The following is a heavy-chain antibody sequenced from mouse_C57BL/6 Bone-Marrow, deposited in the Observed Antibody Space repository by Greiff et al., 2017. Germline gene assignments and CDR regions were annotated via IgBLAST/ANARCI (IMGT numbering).Heavy chain of an antibody. CDR2: IYPGDGDT. CDR3: ARRDYYGSSYYAMDY. V-gene: IGHV1-82*01. D-gene: IGHD1-1*01. J-gene: IGHJ4*01. CDR1: GYAFSSSW. Sequence: VQLQQPGPELVKPGASVKISCKASGYAFSSSWMNWVKQRPGKGLEWIGRIYPGDGDTNYNGKFKGKATLTADKSSSPAYMQRSSLTSEDSAVXFCARRDYYGSSYYAMDYWGQGTSVTVSS.